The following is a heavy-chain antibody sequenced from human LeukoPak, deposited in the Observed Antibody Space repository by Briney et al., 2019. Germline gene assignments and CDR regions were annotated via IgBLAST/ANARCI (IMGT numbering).Heavy chain of an antibody. J-gene: IGHJ5*02. CDR2: ISSSSSYI. Sequence: GGSLRLSCAASGFTFSSYSMNWVRQAPGKGLEWVSSISSSSSYIYYADSVKGRFTISRDNAKNSLYLQMNSLRAEDTAVYYCARDHPTYNWFDPWGQGTLVTVSS. CDR3: ARDHPTYNWFDP. V-gene: IGHV3-21*01. CDR1: GFTFSSYS.